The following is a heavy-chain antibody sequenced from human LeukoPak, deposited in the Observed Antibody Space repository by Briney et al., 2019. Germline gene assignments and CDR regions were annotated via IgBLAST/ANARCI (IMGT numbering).Heavy chain of an antibody. D-gene: IGHD3-3*01. CDR1: GYAFTSYY. V-gene: IGHV1-46*03. CDR2: INPSGRT. Sequence: ASVKVSCKASGYAFTSYYMHWVRQAPGQGLEWMGIINPSGRTDYAQKFQGRVTLTRDTSTSTVYMELRSLRSEDTAVYSCARDGAYYDFWSGYPSPTNWFDPWGQGTLVTVSS. J-gene: IGHJ5*02. CDR3: ARDGAYYDFWSGYPSPTNWFDP.